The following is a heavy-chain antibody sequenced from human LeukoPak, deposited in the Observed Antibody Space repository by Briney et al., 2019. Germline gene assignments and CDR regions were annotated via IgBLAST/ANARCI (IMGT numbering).Heavy chain of an antibody. Sequence: GASVKVSCKASGYTFTSYDINWVRQATGQGLEWMGWMNPNSDNTGYARKFQGRVTITRNTSISTAYMELSSLRSEDTAVYYCARRIVGPATVYFDYWGQGTLVTVSS. CDR3: ARRIVGPATVYFDY. CDR2: MNPNSDNT. V-gene: IGHV1-8*01. CDR1: GYTFTSYD. J-gene: IGHJ4*02. D-gene: IGHD1-26*01.